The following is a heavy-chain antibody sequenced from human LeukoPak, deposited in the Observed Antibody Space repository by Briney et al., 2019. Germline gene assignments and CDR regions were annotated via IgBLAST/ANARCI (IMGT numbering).Heavy chain of an antibody. Sequence: SETLSLTCVVSGGALSSSPWWTWVRQPPGKGLERIGEISHSGTTNYNPSLKSRVTISVDKSKNLFSLRLTSVTAADTAIYYCAGVTLVRGVLDWGQGTLVTVSS. CDR3: AGVTLVRGVLD. CDR2: ISHSGTT. J-gene: IGHJ4*02. D-gene: IGHD3-10*01. CDR1: GGALSSSPW. V-gene: IGHV4-4*02.